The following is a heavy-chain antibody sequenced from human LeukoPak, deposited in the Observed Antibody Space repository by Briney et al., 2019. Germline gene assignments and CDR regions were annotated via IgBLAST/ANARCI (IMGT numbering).Heavy chain of an antibody. Sequence: PSETLSLTCTVSGGSISSYYWSWIRQPPGKGLEWIGYIYYSGSTNYNPSLKSRVTISVDTSKNQFSLKLSSVTAADTAVYYCARKTCRGGSCYSFLPNWFDPWGQGTLVTVSS. J-gene: IGHJ5*02. CDR1: GGSISSYY. CDR2: IYYSGST. V-gene: IGHV4-59*08. D-gene: IGHD2-15*01. CDR3: ARKTCRGGSCYSFLPNWFDP.